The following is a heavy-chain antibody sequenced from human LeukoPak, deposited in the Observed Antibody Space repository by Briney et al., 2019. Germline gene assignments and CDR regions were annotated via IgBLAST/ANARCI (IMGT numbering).Heavy chain of an antibody. J-gene: IGHJ3*02. V-gene: IGHV1-18*01. D-gene: IGHD1-26*01. CDR3: ANDKEWDLGGGYAFHI. CDR1: VHPLSNLD. Sequence: ASVTVSCKDSVHPLSNLDITWVRQAPGQGLEWMGWVSTYNDNAKYAQRFQGRVTLTIDTSTTTAYMELRSLRFDDTAVYYCANDKEWDLGGGYAFHIWGQGTMVTVSS. CDR2: VSTYNDNA.